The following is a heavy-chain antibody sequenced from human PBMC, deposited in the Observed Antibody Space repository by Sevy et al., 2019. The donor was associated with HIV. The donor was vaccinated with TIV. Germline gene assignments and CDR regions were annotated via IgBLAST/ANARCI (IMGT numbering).Heavy chain of an antibody. D-gene: IGHD3-10*01. CDR2: ISYDGNNK. J-gene: IGHJ1*01. CDR3: AKDHNLWSEGGFLHH. V-gene: IGHV3-30*18. CDR1: GFTFSSYA. Sequence: GGSLRLSCAASGFTFSSYAIHWVRQAPGKGLEWVAVISYDGNNKYYADSVKGRFTVSRHNSKNTLYVQMNSLRAEDTAVYYCAKDHNLWSEGGFLHHWGQGTLVTVSS.